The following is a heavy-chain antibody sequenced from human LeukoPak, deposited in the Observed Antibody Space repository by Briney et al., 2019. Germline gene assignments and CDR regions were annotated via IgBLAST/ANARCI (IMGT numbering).Heavy chain of an antibody. V-gene: IGHV4-61*05. Sequence: SETLSLTCTVSGGSISSSSYYWGWIRQPPGKGLEWIGYIYYSGSTNYNPSLKSRVTISVDTSKNQFSLKLSSVTAADTAVYYCARWDSQGGGRRAFDYWGQGTLVTVSS. CDR2: IYYSGST. D-gene: IGHD1-26*01. CDR1: GGSISSSSYY. CDR3: ARWDSQGGGRRAFDY. J-gene: IGHJ4*02.